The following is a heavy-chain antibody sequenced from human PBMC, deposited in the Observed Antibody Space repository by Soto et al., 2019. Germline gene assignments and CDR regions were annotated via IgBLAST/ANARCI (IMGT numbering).Heavy chain of an antibody. D-gene: IGHD6-13*01. Sequence: LSLTCTFSCVAISDGDYYWSWMRQPPGKGLEWIGYIYYSGSTYYNPSLKSRVTISVDTSKNQFSLKLSSVTAADTAVYYCASGGVDSSSWFDPWGQGTMVTVSS. J-gene: IGHJ5*02. CDR2: IYYSGST. V-gene: IGHV4-30-4*01. CDR1: CVAISDGDYY. CDR3: ASGGVDSSSWFDP.